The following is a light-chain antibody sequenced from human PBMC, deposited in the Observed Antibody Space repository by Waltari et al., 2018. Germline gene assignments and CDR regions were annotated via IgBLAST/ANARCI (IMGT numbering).Light chain of an antibody. Sequence: DIQATQSPSSLSASVGDRVTITCRASQSINSYLNWYQQKPGKAPKLLIYGASSLQSGVPSRFSGSGSGIDFTLTISSLHPEDFATYYCQQNYSPPSITFGQGTRLENK. CDR2: GAS. CDR1: QSINSY. J-gene: IGKJ5*01. V-gene: IGKV1-39*01. CDR3: QQNYSPPSIT.